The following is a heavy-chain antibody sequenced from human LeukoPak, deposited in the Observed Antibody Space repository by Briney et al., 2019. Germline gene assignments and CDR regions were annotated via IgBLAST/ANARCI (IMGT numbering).Heavy chain of an antibody. CDR3: ARRPGSSGYDPWFDP. D-gene: IGHD3-22*01. CDR2: IYYSGST. Sequence: SETLSLTCTVSGGSISSYYWSWIRQPPGKGLEWIGYIYYSGSTNYNPSLKSRVTISVDTSKNQFSLKLSSETAADTAVYYCARRPGSSGYDPWFDPWGQGTLVTVSS. J-gene: IGHJ5*02. V-gene: IGHV4-59*01. CDR1: GGSISSYY.